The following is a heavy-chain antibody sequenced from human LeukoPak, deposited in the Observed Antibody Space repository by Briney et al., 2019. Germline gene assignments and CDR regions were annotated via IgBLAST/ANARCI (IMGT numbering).Heavy chain of an antibody. Sequence: GGSLRLSCATSGFTFSNAWMNWVRQAPGKGLEWVGRIRSNSDGGTIDYAAPVKGRSALSRDDSKNTLYLQMNSLQTDDTAVYHCATDFYDTTWGQGTLVTVSS. CDR1: GFTFSNAW. CDR2: IRSNSDGGTI. D-gene: IGHD3-22*01. J-gene: IGHJ5*02. V-gene: IGHV3-15*07. CDR3: ATDFYDTT.